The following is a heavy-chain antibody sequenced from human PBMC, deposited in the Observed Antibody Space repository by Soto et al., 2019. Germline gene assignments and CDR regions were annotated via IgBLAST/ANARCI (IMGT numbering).Heavy chain of an antibody. CDR1: GGTFSSYA. J-gene: IGHJ4*02. CDR3: ARASAPVGVTSFRPSGPQKFDY. Sequence: QVQLVQSGAEVKKPGSSVKVSCKASGGTFSSYAISWVRQAPGQGLEWMGGIIPIFGTANYAQKFQGRVTITADESTSTAYMELSSLRSEDTAVYYCARASAPVGVTSFRPSGPQKFDYWGQGTLVTVSS. V-gene: IGHV1-69*01. CDR2: IIPIFGTA. D-gene: IGHD1-26*01.